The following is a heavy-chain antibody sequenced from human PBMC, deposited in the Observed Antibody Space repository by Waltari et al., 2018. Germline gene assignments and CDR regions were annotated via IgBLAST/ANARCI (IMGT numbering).Heavy chain of an antibody. CDR2: INHSGST. J-gene: IGHJ3*02. D-gene: IGHD3-3*01. V-gene: IGHV4-34*01. CDR3: ARVLWSGYYSNRAFDI. CDR1: GGSFSGYY. Sequence: QVQLPQWGAGLLKPSETLSLTCAVYGGSFSGYYWRWIRQPPGKGLEWIGEINHSGSTNYNPSLKSRVTISVDTSKNQFSLKLSSVTAADTAVYYCARVLWSGYYSNRAFDIWGQGTMVTVSS.